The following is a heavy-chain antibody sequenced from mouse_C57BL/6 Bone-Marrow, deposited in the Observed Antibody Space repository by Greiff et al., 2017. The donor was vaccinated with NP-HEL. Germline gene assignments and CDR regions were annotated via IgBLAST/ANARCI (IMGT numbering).Heavy chain of an antibody. CDR3: AREDYSKGNFAY. CDR2: IYPGSGST. D-gene: IGHD2-5*01. V-gene: IGHV1-55*01. J-gene: IGHJ2*01. CDR1: GYTFTSYW. Sequence: VQLQQPGAELVKPGASVKMSCKASGYTFTSYWITWVKQRPGQGLEWIGDIYPGSGSTNYNEKFKSKATLTVDTSSSTAYMQLSSLTSEDSAVYDCAREDYSKGNFAYWGQGTTLTVSS.